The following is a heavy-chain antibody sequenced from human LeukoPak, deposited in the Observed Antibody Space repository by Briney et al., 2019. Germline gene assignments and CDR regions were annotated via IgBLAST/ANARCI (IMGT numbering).Heavy chain of an antibody. CDR3: ARIYGSGSHLIDY. CDR2: IYYSGST. D-gene: IGHD3-10*01. J-gene: IGHJ4*02. V-gene: IGHV4-39*01. CDR1: GGSISSSSYY. Sequence: PETLSLTCTVSGGSISSSSYYWGWIRQPPGKGLEWIGSIYYSGSTYYNPSLKSRVTISVDTSKNQFSLKLSSVTAADTAVYYCARIYGSGSHLIDYWGQGTLVTVSS.